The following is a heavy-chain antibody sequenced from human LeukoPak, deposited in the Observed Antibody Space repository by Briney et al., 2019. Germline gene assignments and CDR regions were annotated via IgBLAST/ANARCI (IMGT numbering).Heavy chain of an antibody. Sequence: SETLSLTCTVSGGSISSYYWSWIRQPAGKGLEWIGRIYTSGSTNYNPSLKSRVTMSVDTSKNQFSLKLSSVTAADTALYYCATSYYYGSGSYHPFDYWGQGTLVTVSS. J-gene: IGHJ4*02. CDR3: ATSYYYGSGSYHPFDY. V-gene: IGHV4-4*07. CDR2: IYTSGST. CDR1: GGSISSYY. D-gene: IGHD3-10*01.